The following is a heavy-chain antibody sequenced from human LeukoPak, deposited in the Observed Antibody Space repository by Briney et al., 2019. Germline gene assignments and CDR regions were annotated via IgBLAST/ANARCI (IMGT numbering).Heavy chain of an antibody. CDR1: GFTFSSYA. Sequence: GGSLRLSCAASGFTFSSYAMSWVRQAPGKGLEWVSAISGSGGSTYYADPVKGRFTISRDNSKNTLYLQMNSLKTEDTAVYYCTTELGAPEWGQGTLVTVSS. CDR3: TTELGAPE. J-gene: IGHJ4*02. V-gene: IGHV3-23*01. D-gene: IGHD1-26*01. CDR2: ISGSGGST.